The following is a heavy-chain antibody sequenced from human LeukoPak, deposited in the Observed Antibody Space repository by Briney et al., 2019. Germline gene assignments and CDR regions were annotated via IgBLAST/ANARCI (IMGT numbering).Heavy chain of an antibody. CDR1: GGSISSYY. Sequence: SETLSLTCTVSGGSISSYYWSWIRQLAGKGLEWIGRIYTSGSTNYNPSLKSRVTMSVDTSKNQFSLKLSSVTAADTAVYYCARDISGSYSRRILDPWGQGTLVTVSS. CDR2: IYTSGST. CDR3: ARDISGSYSRRILDP. D-gene: IGHD1-26*01. J-gene: IGHJ5*02. V-gene: IGHV4-4*07.